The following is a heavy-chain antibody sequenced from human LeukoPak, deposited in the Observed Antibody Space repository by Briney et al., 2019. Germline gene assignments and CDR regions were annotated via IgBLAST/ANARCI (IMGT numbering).Heavy chain of an antibody. CDR1: GGSFSGYY. V-gene: IGHV4-34*01. Sequence: SETLSLTCAVYGGSFSGYYWSWIRPPPGKGLEWIGEINHSGSTNYNPSLKSRVTISEDTSKNQFSLKLSSVTAADTAVYYCARDRGPIAAAGTYSSGWFDPWGQGTLVTVSS. CDR2: INHSGST. J-gene: IGHJ5*02. D-gene: IGHD6-13*01. CDR3: ARDRGPIAAAGTYSSGWFDP.